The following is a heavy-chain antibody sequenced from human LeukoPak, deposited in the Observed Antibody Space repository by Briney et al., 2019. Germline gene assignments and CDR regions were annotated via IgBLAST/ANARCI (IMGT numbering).Heavy chain of an antibody. Sequence: ASVKVSCKAPGYTFTSYGISWVRQAPGQGLEWMGWISAYNGNTNYAQKLQDRVTMTTDTSTSTAYMELRSLRSDDTAVYYCARSKHLGYCSGGSCYYHAFDIWGQGTMVTVSS. J-gene: IGHJ3*02. D-gene: IGHD2-15*01. CDR3: ARSKHLGYCSGGSCYYHAFDI. CDR1: GYTFTSYG. CDR2: ISAYNGNT. V-gene: IGHV1-18*01.